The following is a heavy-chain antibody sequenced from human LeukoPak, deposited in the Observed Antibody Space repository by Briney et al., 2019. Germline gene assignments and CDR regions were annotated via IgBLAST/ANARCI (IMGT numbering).Heavy chain of an antibody. V-gene: IGHV3-7*01. CDR1: GFTFGKYW. CDR2: IKPDGSET. Sequence: GGSLRLSCVASGFTFGKYWMSWVRQAPGKGLQCVGNIKPDGSETFYVDSVRGRFTISRDNARNLLFLQMNSLRVDDTAVYYCAFGNAFDVWGRGTMVTVSS. J-gene: IGHJ3*01. D-gene: IGHD2-15*01. CDR3: AFGNAFDV.